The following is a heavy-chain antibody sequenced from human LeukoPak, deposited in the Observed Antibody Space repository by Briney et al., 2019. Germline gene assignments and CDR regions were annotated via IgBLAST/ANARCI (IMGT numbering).Heavy chain of an antibody. J-gene: IGHJ4*02. D-gene: IGHD4-23*01. V-gene: IGHV3-21*01. CDR3: ARDNGVTPFDY. Sequence: GGSLRLSCAASGFTFSSYAMSWVRQAPGKGLEWVSSISSSSSYIYYADSVKGRFTISRDNAENSLYLQMNSLRAEDTAVYYCARDNGVTPFDYWGQGTLVTVSS. CDR2: ISSSSSYI. CDR1: GFTFSSYA.